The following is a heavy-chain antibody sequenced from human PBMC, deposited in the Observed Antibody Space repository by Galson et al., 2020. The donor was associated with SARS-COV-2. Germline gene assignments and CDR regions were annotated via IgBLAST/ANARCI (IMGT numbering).Heavy chain of an antibody. CDR1: GFTFSSYA. CDR2: ISYDGSNK. J-gene: IGHJ4*02. D-gene: IGHD6-19*01. V-gene: IGHV3-30-3*01. CDR3: ARGGWNNYFDY. Sequence: GGSLRLSCAASGFTFSSYAMHWVRQAPGTGLEWVAVISYDGSNKHYADSVKGRFTISRDNSKNTLYLQMNSLRAEDTAVYYCARGGWNNYFDYWGQGTLVTVSS.